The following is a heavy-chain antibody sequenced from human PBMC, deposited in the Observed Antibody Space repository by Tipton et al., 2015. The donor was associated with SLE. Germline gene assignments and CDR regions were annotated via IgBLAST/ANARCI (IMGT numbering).Heavy chain of an antibody. J-gene: IGHJ1*01. V-gene: IGHV1-46*01. CDR2: INPSGGST. CDR3: ARPSIEDYDFWSGYSEYFQH. CDR1: GYTFTSYY. D-gene: IGHD3-3*01. Sequence: QLVQSGAEVKKPGASVKVSCKASGYTFTSYYMHWVRQAPGQGLEWMGIINPSGGSTSYAQKFQGRVTMTRDTSTSTVYMELSSLRSEDTAVYYCARPSIEDYDFWSGYSEYFQHWGQGTLVTVSS.